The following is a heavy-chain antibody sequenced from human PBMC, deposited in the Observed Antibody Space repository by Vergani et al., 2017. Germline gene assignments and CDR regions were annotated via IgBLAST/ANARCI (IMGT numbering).Heavy chain of an antibody. CDR1: GGSFSGCY. D-gene: IGHD2-2*01. CDR2: ISYSGDT. Sequence: QVQLQQWGAGLLKPSETLSLTCAVYGGSFSGCYWSWIRQTPGKGLEWIGQISYSGDTNYSPSLTSRLTISIDTSKNQFSLKVNSVTAADTAMYYCARVSCSSTSCYQPFDYWGQGTLVTVSS. V-gene: IGHV4-34*01. J-gene: IGHJ4*02. CDR3: ARVSCSSTSCYQPFDY.